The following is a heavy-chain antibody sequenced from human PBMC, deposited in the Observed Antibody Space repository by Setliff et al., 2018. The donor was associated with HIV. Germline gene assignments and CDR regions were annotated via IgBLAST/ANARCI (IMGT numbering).Heavy chain of an antibody. V-gene: IGHV1-46*01. CDR3: ARGRTAGYNYDYGY. CDR2: VDPSGGST. J-gene: IGHJ4*02. D-gene: IGHD3-16*01. Sequence: ASVKVSCKASGYTFTSYSMHWVRQAPGQGLEWLGMVDPSGGSTAYAQKFQGRVTMTRDTSTNTVYMDLSGLRSDDTAVYYCARGRTAGYNYDYGYWGRGTLVNVSS. CDR1: GYTFTSYS.